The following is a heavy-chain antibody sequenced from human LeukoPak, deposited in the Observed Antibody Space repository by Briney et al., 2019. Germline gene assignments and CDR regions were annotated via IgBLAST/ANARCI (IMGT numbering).Heavy chain of an antibody. CDR3: AKDRDKKAAGYYFDY. Sequence: GGSLRLSCAASGFTFSSYWMHWVRQAPGRGLEWVANIKQDGSEKYYADSVKGRFTISRDNSKNTLYLQMNTLRAEDTAVYYCAKDRDKKAAGYYFDYWGQGTLVTVSS. J-gene: IGHJ4*02. V-gene: IGHV3-7*01. CDR1: GFTFSSYW. D-gene: IGHD6-13*01. CDR2: IKQDGSEK.